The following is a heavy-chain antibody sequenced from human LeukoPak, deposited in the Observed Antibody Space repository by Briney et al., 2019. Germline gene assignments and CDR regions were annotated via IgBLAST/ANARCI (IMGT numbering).Heavy chain of an antibody. D-gene: IGHD4-23*01. J-gene: IGHJ6*02. CDR1: GGSISSYY. CDR2: IYYSGST. Sequence: PSETLSLTCTVSGGSISSYYWSWIRQPPGKGLEWVGYIYYSGSTNYNPSLKSRVTISVDTSKNQFSLKLSSVTAADTAVYYCARDWYGGTDYYYGMDVWGQGTTVTVSS. V-gene: IGHV4-59*01. CDR3: ARDWYGGTDYYYGMDV.